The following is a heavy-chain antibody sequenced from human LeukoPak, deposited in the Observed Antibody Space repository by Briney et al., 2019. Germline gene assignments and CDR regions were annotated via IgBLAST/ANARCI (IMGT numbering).Heavy chain of an antibody. CDR3: ARATGGIFYYDSDLGWFDP. CDR2: IYYSGST. CDR1: GGSVSSGSYY. Sequence: SETLSLTCTVSGGSVSSGSYYWSWIRQPPGKGLEWIGYIYYSGSTNYNPSLKSRVTISVDTSKNPFSLKLSSVTAADTAVYYCARATGGIFYYDSDLGWFDPWGQGTLVTVSS. J-gene: IGHJ5*02. D-gene: IGHD2-8*01. V-gene: IGHV4-61*01.